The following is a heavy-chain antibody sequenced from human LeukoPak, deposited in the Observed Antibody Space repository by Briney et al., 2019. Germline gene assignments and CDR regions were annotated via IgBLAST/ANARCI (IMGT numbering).Heavy chain of an antibody. CDR2: ISGGGGST. CDR1: GFTFSSSA. J-gene: IGHJ4*02. D-gene: IGHD1-26*01. Sequence: GGSLRLSCAASGFTFSSSAISWVRQAPEKGLEWVSTISGGGGSTYYADSVKGRFTISRDNSKNTLYLQVNSLRAEDTAVYYCAKGGKWDVTPFDYWGQGTLVTVSS. V-gene: IGHV3-23*01. CDR3: AKGGKWDVTPFDY.